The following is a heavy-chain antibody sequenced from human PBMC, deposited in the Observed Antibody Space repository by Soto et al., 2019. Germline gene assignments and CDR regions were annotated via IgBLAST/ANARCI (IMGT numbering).Heavy chain of an antibody. V-gene: IGHV3-48*03. CDR2: ISSSGSTI. J-gene: IGHJ6*02. CDR3: ARGNRVVAVLYYGMDV. D-gene: IGHD3-22*01. Sequence: GGSLRLSCAASGFTFSSYEMNWVRQAPGKGLEWVSYISSSGSTIYYADSVKGRFTISRDNAKNSLYLQMNSLRAEDTAVYYCARGNRVVAVLYYGMDVWGQGTTVT. CDR1: GFTFSSYE.